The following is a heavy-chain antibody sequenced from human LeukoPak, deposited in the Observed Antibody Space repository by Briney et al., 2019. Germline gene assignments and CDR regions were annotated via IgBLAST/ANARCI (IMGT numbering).Heavy chain of an antibody. V-gene: IGHV4-39*07. CDR1: GGSISSSSYY. CDR2: IYYSGST. J-gene: IGHJ3*02. Sequence: SETLSLTCTVSGGSISSSSYYWGWIRQPPGKGLEWIGSIYYSGSTYYNPSLKSRVTISVDTSKNQFSLKLSSVTAADTAVYYCARGAIVVVPAATDDDAFDIWGQGTMVTVSS. CDR3: ARGAIVVVPAATDDDAFDI. D-gene: IGHD2-2*01.